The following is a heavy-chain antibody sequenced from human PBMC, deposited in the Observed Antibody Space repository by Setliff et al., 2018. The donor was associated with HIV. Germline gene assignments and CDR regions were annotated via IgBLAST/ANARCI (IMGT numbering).Heavy chain of an antibody. Sequence: GASVKVSCKASGYTFTDYYMHWVQQAPRKGLEWMGRVDPEDGETIYAEKFQGRVTITADTSTDTAYMELSSLRSDDTAVYYCARGMDYYDTSGYYQYYFDYWGQGTLVTVSS. J-gene: IGHJ4*02. CDR1: GYTFTDYY. D-gene: IGHD3-22*01. CDR3: ARGMDYYDTSGYYQYYFDY. CDR2: VDPEDGET. V-gene: IGHV1-69-2*01.